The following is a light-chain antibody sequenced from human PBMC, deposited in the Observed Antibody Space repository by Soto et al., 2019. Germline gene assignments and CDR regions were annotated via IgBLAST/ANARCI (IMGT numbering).Light chain of an antibody. CDR1: QSVLYSSNNKNY. Sequence: DIVMTQSPDSLAVSLGERATINCKSSQSVLYSSNNKNYLAWYQQKPGQPPKLLIYWASTRESGVPDRFSGSGSGTDFTLTIRSLQAEDVAVYYCQQSYSTPRTFGQGTKVEIK. V-gene: IGKV4-1*01. J-gene: IGKJ1*01. CDR2: WAS. CDR3: QQSYSTPRT.